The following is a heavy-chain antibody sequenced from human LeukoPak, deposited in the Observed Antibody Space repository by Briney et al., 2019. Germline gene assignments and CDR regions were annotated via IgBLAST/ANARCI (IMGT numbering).Heavy chain of an antibody. Sequence: PSQTLSLTCTVSGGSISSGGYYWSWIRQPPGKGLEWIGYIYHSGSTYYNPSLKSRVTISVDRSKNQFSLKLSSVTAADTAVYYCARVGNTIFGVVGFDYWGQGTLVTVSS. V-gene: IGHV4-30-2*01. CDR2: IYHSGST. CDR3: ARVGNTIFGVVGFDY. CDR1: GGSISSGGYY. D-gene: IGHD3-3*01. J-gene: IGHJ4*02.